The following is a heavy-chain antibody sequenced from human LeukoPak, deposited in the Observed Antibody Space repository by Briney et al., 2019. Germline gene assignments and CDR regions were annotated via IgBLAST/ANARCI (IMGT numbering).Heavy chain of an antibody. J-gene: IGHJ4*02. CDR3: ARDGVAGGFDY. D-gene: IGHD6-19*01. Sequence: SETLSLTCTASGGSIGSYYWNWIRQPPGKGLEWIGYIHYSGSTNHNASLKSRVTISVDTPKNQFSLKLSSVTAADTAVYYCARDGVAGGFDYWGQGTLVTVSS. CDR1: GGSIGSYY. CDR2: IHYSGST. V-gene: IGHV4-59*01.